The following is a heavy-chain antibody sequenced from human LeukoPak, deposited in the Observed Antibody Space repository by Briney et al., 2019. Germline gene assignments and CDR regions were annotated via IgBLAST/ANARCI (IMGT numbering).Heavy chain of an antibody. J-gene: IGHJ3*02. CDR1: GGSISSYY. V-gene: IGHV4-4*07. CDR2: IYYSGST. D-gene: IGHD3-3*01. Sequence: SETLSLTCTVSGGSISSYYWSWIRQPAGKGLEWIGRIYYSGSTNYNPSLKSRVTISVDTSKNQFSLKVSSVTAADTAVYYCARELRFLEWLLSTGPSNAFDIWGQGTMVTVSS. CDR3: ARELRFLEWLLSTGPSNAFDI.